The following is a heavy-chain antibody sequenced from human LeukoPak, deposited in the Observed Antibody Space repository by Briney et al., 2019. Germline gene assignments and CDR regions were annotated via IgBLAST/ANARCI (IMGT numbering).Heavy chain of an antibody. D-gene: IGHD6-13*01. Sequence: ASVKVSFKSSGYTFTVYYMHWVRQAPGQGFEWMGWLNPNNGGTNYAQKFQGRVTMARATSISAAYMELSSLRSDDTAVYYCVSQQVVPLWGQGTLVTVSS. CDR2: LNPNNGGT. J-gene: IGHJ4*02. V-gene: IGHV1-2*02. CDR3: VSQQVVPL. CDR1: GYTFTVYY.